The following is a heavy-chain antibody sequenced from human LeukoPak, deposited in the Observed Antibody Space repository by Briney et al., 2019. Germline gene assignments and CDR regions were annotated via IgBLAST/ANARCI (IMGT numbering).Heavy chain of an antibody. CDR3: AKDGSGSYFPPYYFDY. CDR2: INNSGTDT. J-gene: IGHJ4*02. Sequence: GGSLRLSCAASGFTFSSYAMTWVRQAPGKRLEWVSSINNSGTDTYYADSVKGRFTISRDNSKNTLYMQINSLRAEDTAVYYCAKDGSGSYFPPYYFDYWGQGTLVTVSS. D-gene: IGHD3-10*01. CDR1: GFTFSSYA. V-gene: IGHV3-23*01.